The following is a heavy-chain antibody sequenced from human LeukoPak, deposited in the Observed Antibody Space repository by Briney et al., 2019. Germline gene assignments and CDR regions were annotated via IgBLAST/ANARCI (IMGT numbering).Heavy chain of an antibody. D-gene: IGHD6-19*01. J-gene: IGHJ4*02. V-gene: IGHV3-23*01. CDR3: ARSLSGWYLFDY. CDR1: GFTFSSYA. CDR2: ISGSGTST. Sequence: GGSLRLSCAASGFTFSSYAVSWVRQARGKGLEWVSAISGSGTSTYYADSVKGRFTISRDNSKNTLYLQMNSLRAEDTAVYYCARSLSGWYLFDYWGQGTLVTVSS.